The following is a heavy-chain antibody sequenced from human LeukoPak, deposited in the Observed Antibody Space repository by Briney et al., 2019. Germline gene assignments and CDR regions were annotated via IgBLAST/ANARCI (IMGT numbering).Heavy chain of an antibody. D-gene: IGHD3-22*01. V-gene: IGHV3-53*04. CDR2: IYSGGST. CDR1: GFTVSSNY. Sequence: GGSLRLSCAASGFTVSSNYMSWVRQAPGKGLEWVSVIYSGGSTYYADSVKGRFTISRHNSKNTLYLQMNSLRAEDMAVYYCARLTMIDPFDIWGQGTMVTVSS. CDR3: ARLTMIDPFDI. J-gene: IGHJ3*02.